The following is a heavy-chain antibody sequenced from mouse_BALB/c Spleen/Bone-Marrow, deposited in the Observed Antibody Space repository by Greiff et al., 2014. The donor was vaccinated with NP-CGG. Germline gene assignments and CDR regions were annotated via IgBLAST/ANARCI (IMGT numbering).Heavy chain of an antibody. CDR2: IHPNSGNT. CDR3: ARSYRFWYFDV. D-gene: IGHD2-14*01. CDR1: GYTFTSSW. V-gene: IGHV1S130*01. J-gene: IGHJ1*01. Sequence: QVQLQQSGSVLVRPGASVKLSCKASGYTFTSSWMHWAKQRPGQGLEWIGGIHPNSGNTNYNGKFRGKATLTVDTSSNTAYVDLSSLTSEDSAVYYCARSYRFWYFDVWGAGTTVTVSS.